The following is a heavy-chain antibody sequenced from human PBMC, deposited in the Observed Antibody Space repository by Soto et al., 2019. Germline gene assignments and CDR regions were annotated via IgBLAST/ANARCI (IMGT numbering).Heavy chain of an antibody. CDR1: GFTFSDYY. CDR3: ARAGSSSSDYFDS. J-gene: IGHJ4*02. V-gene: IGHV3-11*06. CDR2: ISSSSSYT. D-gene: IGHD6-6*01. Sequence: GGSLRLSCAASGFTFSDYYMSWIRQAPGKGLEWVSYISSSSSYTNYADSVKGRFTISRDNAKNSLYLQMNSLRAEDTAVYYCARAGSSSSDYFDSWGQGTLVTVSS.